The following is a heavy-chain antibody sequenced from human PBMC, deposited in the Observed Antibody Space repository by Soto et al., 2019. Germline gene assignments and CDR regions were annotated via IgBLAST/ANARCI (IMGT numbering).Heavy chain of an antibody. CDR1: GFTFSNAW. CDR3: TTEPKTTYYDFWSGYYNYYYYGMDV. CDR2: IKSKTDGGTT. J-gene: IGHJ6*02. V-gene: IGHV3-15*07. D-gene: IGHD3-3*01. Sequence: PGGSLRLSCAASGFTFSNAWMNWVRQAPGKGLEWVGRIKSKTDGGTTDYAAPVKGRFTISRDDSKNTLYLQMNSLKTEDTAVYYCTTEPKTTYYDFWSGYYNYYYYGMDVWGQRTTVTVSS.